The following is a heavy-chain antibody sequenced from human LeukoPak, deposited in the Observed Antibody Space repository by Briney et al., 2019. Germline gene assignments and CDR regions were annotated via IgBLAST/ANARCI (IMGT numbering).Heavy chain of an antibody. CDR3: VKDFGRVRGTPDS. CDR1: GVTVSTNY. V-gene: IGHV3-66*01. CDR2: IYADGGGGGT. Sequence: GGSLRLSCAVSGVTVSTNYMGWVRQAPGKGLEWVSVIYADGGGGGTYYADSVKGRFTISRDDSKSILYLQMNGLRSEDTAVYYCVKDFGRVRGTPDSWGQGTLVTVSS. D-gene: IGHD3-16*01. J-gene: IGHJ4*02.